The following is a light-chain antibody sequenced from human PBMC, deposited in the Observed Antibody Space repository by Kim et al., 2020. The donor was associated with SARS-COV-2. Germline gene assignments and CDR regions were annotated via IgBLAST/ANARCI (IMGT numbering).Light chain of an antibody. CDR2: DAS. CDR1: QSVSSY. Sequence: EIVLRQSPATLSLSPVERATLSCRASQSVSSYLAWYQQKPGQAPRLLIYDASKRAIGIPARFSGSGSGTDFTLTISRLEPEDSAVYFCQQRSSFGQGTRLEIK. CDR3: QQRSS. V-gene: IGKV3-11*01. J-gene: IGKJ5*01.